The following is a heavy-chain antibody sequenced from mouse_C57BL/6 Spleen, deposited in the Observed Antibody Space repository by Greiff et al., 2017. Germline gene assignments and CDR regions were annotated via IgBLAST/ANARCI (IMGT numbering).Heavy chain of an antibody. CDR2: ISSGGDSI. V-gene: IGHV5-9-1*02. CDR1: GFTFSSYA. D-gene: IGHD1-1*01. Sequence: EVKLVESGEGLVKPGGSLKLSCAASGFTFSSYAMSWVRQTPEKRLEWVAYISSGGDSIYYAATVKGRFTISRDNARNTLYLQMSSLKSEDTAMYYCTRDYYGSSYVYAMDYWGQGTSVTVSS. CDR3: TRDYYGSSYVYAMDY. J-gene: IGHJ4*01.